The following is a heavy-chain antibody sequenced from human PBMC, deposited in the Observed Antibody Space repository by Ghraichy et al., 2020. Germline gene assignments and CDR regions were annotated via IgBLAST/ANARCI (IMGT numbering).Heavy chain of an antibody. Sequence: SETLSLTCAVYGGSFSGYYWSWIRQPPGKGLEWIGEINHSGSTNYNPSLKSRVTIAVDTSKNQFFLKLSSVTAADTAVYYCARFRRRTIAAAGLDYWGQGTLGTVSA. V-gene: IGHV4-34*01. D-gene: IGHD6-13*01. CDR1: GGSFSGYY. CDR3: ARFRRRTIAAAGLDY. J-gene: IGHJ4*02. CDR2: INHSGST.